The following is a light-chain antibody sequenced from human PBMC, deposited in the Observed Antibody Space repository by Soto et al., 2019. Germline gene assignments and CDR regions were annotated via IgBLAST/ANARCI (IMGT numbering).Light chain of an antibody. Sequence: QSALTQPPSASGTPGQRVTISCSGSSSNIGGNYVYWYQQLPGTAPKLLIYRNNQRPSGVPDRFSGSKSGTSASLAISWLRSEDEADYYCAAWDDGLSGWVFGGGTKLTVL. CDR1: SSNIGGNY. V-gene: IGLV1-47*01. CDR2: RNN. CDR3: AAWDDGLSGWV. J-gene: IGLJ3*02.